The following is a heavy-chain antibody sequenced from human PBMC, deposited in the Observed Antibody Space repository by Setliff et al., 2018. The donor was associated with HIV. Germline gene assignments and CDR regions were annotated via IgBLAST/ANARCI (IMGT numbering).Heavy chain of an antibody. CDR1: GASISNSNSY. V-gene: IGHV4-39*02. CDR3: ARGGGFWSGQLDY. J-gene: IGHJ4*02. CDR2: IYYGGST. D-gene: IGHD3-3*01. Sequence: SETLSLTCTVYGASISNSNSYWGWIRQPPGKRLEWLGSIYYGGSTSYNPSLSSRLTISVDTSKNQVSLRLSSVTAADTGVYYCARGGGFWSGQLDYWGQGTLVTVSS.